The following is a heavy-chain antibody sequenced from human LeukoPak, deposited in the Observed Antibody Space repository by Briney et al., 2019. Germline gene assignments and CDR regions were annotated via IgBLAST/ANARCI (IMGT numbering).Heavy chain of an antibody. Sequence: GGPLRLSCGASGFIFNTYDMHGPRHSPGKGLEGVGDVSYDGSNKYYVGSVQGLFTISRDNSKNTLYLQMNSLRAEDTAVYYCARRSIEGRTGIYFDSWGQGTLVTVSS. CDR2: VSYDGSNK. V-gene: IGHV3-30*03. J-gene: IGHJ4*02. CDR3: ARRSIEGRTGIYFDS. CDR1: GFIFNTYD. D-gene: IGHD6-6*01.